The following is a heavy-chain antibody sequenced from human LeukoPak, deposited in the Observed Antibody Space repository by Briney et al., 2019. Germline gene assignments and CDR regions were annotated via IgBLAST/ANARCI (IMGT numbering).Heavy chain of an antibody. Sequence: ASVKVSCKASGYTFTSYYMHWVRQAPGQGLEWMGIINPSGGSTSYAQKFQGRVTMTRDTSTSTVYMELSSLRSEDTAVYYCAKNWNDVEAFDIWGQGTMVTVSS. J-gene: IGHJ3*02. CDR1: GYTFTSYY. CDR3: AKNWNDVEAFDI. D-gene: IGHD1-1*01. CDR2: INPSGGST. V-gene: IGHV1-46*01.